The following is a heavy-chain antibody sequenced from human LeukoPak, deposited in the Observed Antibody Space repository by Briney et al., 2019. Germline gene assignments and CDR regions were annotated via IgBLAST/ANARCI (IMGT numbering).Heavy chain of an antibody. CDR2: ISYDGSNK. CDR3: AREKGLRYSFDY. D-gene: IGHD3-16*01. J-gene: IGHJ4*02. Sequence: RGSLRLSCAASGFTFSSYSINWVRQAPGKWLGWVAVISYDGSNKYYADSVKGRFTISRDNPKNTLYFQMTSLRAEKTAVYSCAREKGLRYSFDYWGQGTLVTVSS. V-gene: IGHV3-30*03. CDR1: GFTFSSYS.